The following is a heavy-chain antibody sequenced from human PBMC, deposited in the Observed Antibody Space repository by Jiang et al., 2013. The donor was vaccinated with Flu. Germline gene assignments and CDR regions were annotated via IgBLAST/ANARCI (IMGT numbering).Heavy chain of an antibody. CDR2: IIPILGIA. CDR3: ARDNRDILTGYLNWFDP. CDR1: GGTFSSYA. J-gene: IGHJ5*02. D-gene: IGHD3-9*01. Sequence: SSVKVSCKASGGTFSSYAISWVRQAPGQGLEWMGGIIPILGIANYAQKFQGRVTITADKSTSTAYMELSSLRSEDTAVYYCARDNRDILTGYLNWFDPWGQGTLVTVSS. V-gene: IGHV1-69*10.